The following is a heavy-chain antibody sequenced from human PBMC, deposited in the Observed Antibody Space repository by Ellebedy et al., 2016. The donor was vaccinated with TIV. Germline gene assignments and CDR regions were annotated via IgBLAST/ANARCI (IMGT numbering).Heavy chain of an antibody. CDR3: ARGGDNSAYWQHAFDI. J-gene: IGHJ3*02. D-gene: IGHD3-22*01. CDR2: IIPNSGDT. Sequence: ASVKVSCXASGYTFTGYFIHWVRQAPGQGLEWVGYIIPNSGDTKYAQKFQGRVTMTRDTSIKTAYMELSSLRSDDTAFYYCARGGDNSAYWQHAFDIWGQGTMVTVSS. V-gene: IGHV1-2*02. CDR1: GYTFTGYF.